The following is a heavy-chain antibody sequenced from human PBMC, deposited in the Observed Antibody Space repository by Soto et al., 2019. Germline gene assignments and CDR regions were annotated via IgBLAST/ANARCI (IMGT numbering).Heavy chain of an antibody. D-gene: IGHD3-9*01. Sequence: GGALRLSCAASGFTFSSYWMSWVRQAPGKGLEWVANIKQDGSEKYYVDSVKGRFTISRGNAKNSLYLQMNSLRAEDTAVYYCARDPALLRYFDWPPVGRYYFDYWGQGTLVTVSS. CDR2: IKQDGSEK. V-gene: IGHV3-7*01. CDR1: GFTFSSYW. CDR3: ARDPALLRYFDWPPVGRYYFDY. J-gene: IGHJ4*02.